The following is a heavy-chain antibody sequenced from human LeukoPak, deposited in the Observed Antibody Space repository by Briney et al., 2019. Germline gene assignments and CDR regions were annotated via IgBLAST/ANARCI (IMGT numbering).Heavy chain of an antibody. Sequence: GGSLRLSCAASGFTFSSYAMSWVRQAPGKGLEWVSAISGSGGSTYYADSVKGRFTISRDNSKNTLYLQMNSLRAEDTAVYYCASTPEAVGATDYWGQGTLVTVSS. D-gene: IGHD1-26*01. J-gene: IGHJ4*02. CDR1: GFTFSSYA. CDR3: ASTPEAVGATDY. V-gene: IGHV3-23*01. CDR2: ISGSGGST.